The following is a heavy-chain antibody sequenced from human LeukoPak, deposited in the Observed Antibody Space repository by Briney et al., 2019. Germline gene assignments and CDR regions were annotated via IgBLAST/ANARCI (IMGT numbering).Heavy chain of an antibody. Sequence: SETLSLTCTVSGGSISGYYWSWIRQPPGKGPEWIGYIYYTGSTNYNPSLKSRVTISVDTSKNQFSLSFTSVTAADTAVYYCARCGSYPDYWGQGTLVTVSS. CDR3: ARCGSYPDY. D-gene: IGHD1-26*01. CDR2: IYYTGST. J-gene: IGHJ4*02. V-gene: IGHV4-59*01. CDR1: GGSISGYY.